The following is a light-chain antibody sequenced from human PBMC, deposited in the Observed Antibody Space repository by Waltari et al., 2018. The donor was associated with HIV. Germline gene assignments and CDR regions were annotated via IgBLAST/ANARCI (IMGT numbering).Light chain of an antibody. Sequence: QSALTQPASVSGSPGQSITISCTRSSSDVGDFNFVSWYQHRPGKAPKVMIYDFSYRPSGGSTRFSGSTSANTASLTISGLQAEDEAVYYCCSYTSSDTLWVFGGGTKLTVL. CDR3: CSYTSSDTLWV. V-gene: IGLV2-14*03. J-gene: IGLJ3*02. CDR2: DFS. CDR1: SSDVGDFNF.